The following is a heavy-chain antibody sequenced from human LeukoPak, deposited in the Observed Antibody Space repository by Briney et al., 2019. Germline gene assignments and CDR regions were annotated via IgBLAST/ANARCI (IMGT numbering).Heavy chain of an antibody. J-gene: IGHJ5*02. CDR1: GYTFTGYY. CDR2: INPNSGGT. CDR3: ARDLETYYYDSSASFDP. D-gene: IGHD3-22*01. Sequence: ASVKVSCKASGYTFTGYYMHWVRQAPGQGLEWMGWINPNSGGTNYAQKFQGRVTMTRDTSISTAYMELSRLRSDDTAVYYCARDLETYYYDSSASFDPWGQGTLVTVSS. V-gene: IGHV1-2*02.